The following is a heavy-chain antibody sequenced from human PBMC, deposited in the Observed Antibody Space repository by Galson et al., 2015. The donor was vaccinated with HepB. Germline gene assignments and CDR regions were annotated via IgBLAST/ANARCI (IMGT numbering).Heavy chain of an antibody. J-gene: IGHJ6*02. V-gene: IGHV1-69*13. D-gene: IGHD5-12*01. CDR3: ARANIVGTKPNHVYGMDD. Sequence: SVQVSCKASGGTFSIYAISWVRQAPGQGPEWMGGIIPLFDITNYAQRFEGRVTVTADDSTSTVYMEMSSLRSEDTAVYYCARANIVGTKPNHVYGMDDWGQGSTVTVSS. CDR1: GGTFSIYA. CDR2: IIPLFDIT.